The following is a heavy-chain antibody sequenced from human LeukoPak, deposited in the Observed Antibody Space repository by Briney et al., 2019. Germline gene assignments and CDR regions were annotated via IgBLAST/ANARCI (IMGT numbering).Heavy chain of an antibody. V-gene: IGHV3-21*01. Sequence: PGGSLRLSGAASGFSGSNNYMRWVRQAPGKGLAWVSSITSGSSYVYYADSVKGRFTIPRDDAKNSLYLQMNSLRAEDTAVYYCARDTTGTTFYYGMDVWGQGTTVTVSS. CDR3: ARDTTGTTFYYGMDV. CDR1: GFSGSNNY. CDR2: ITSGSSYV. J-gene: IGHJ6*02. D-gene: IGHD1-1*01.